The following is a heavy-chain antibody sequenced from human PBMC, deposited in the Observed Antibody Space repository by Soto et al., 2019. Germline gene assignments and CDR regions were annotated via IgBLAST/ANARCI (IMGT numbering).Heavy chain of an antibody. J-gene: IGHJ4*02. Sequence: QVQLVESGGGVVQPGRSLRLSCAASGFTFSTYGMHWVRQAPGKRLEWVAVISYDGNNKYYADSVKGRFTISRDNSKNTLYRQMSSLRAEDTAVYYCAKSVYNWNDGFFEYWGQGTLVTVSS. CDR2: ISYDGNNK. D-gene: IGHD1-1*01. CDR3: AKSVYNWNDGFFEY. CDR1: GFTFSTYG. V-gene: IGHV3-30*18.